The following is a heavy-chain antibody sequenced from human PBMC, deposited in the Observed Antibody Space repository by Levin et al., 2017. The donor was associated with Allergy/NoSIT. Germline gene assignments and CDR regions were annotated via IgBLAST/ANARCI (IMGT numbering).Heavy chain of an antibody. D-gene: IGHD3-22*01. CDR2: IYHSGST. Sequence: GSLRLSCAVSGGSISSSNWWNWVRQPPGKGLEWIGEIYHSGSTNYNPSLESRVTISVDKSKNQFSLKLSSVTAADTAVYYCARDHGDYDSSGYYFDYWGQGTLVTVSS. J-gene: IGHJ4*02. CDR3: ARDHGDYDSSGYYFDY. CDR1: GGSISSSNW. V-gene: IGHV4-4*02.